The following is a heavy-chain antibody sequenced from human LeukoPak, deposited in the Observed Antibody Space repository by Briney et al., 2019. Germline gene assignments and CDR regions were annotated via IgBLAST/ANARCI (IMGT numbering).Heavy chain of an antibody. CDR1: GGSISSTTW. J-gene: IGHJ4*02. V-gene: IGHV4-4*02. CDR3: ARGGNTGWSAFEY. CDR2: IFHSGTT. D-gene: IGHD6-19*01. Sequence: SETLSLTCDVSGGSISSTTWWTWVRQPPGKGLEWIGEIFHSGTTNYNPTLKSRVTVAVDKSKNQFSLKLNSVTAADTAVYYCARGGNTGWSAFEYWGQGTLATVSS.